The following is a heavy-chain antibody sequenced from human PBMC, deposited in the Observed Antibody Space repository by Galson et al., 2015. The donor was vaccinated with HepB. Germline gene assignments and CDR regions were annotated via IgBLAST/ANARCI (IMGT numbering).Heavy chain of an antibody. D-gene: IGHD3-22*01. J-gene: IGHJ3*02. CDR1: FSSYA. CDR2: TIPIFGTA. CDR3: ARRRLWYDSRGAFDI. V-gene: IGHV1-69*01. Sequence: FSSYAISWVRQAPGQGLEWMGGTIPIFGTANYAQKFQGRVTITADESTSTAYMELSSLRSEDTAVYYCARRRLWYDSRGAFDIWGQGTMVTVSS.